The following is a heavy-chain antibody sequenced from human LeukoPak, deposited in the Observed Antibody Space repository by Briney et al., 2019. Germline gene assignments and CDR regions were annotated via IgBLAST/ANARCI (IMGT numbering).Heavy chain of an antibody. CDR1: GYSIRGDDY. V-gene: IGHV4-38-2*01. J-gene: IGHJ4*02. D-gene: IGHD4-17*01. Sequence: SVTLSLTCAVSGYSIRGDDYWGWIRQSPGKGLEWIGSIYHSGSTHYNPSLKSRVTISVDTSKNQFSLMLNSVTAADTAVYYCARNRSVTTTPGFDHWGQGTLVTVSS. CDR3: ARNRSVTTTPGFDH. CDR2: IYHSGST.